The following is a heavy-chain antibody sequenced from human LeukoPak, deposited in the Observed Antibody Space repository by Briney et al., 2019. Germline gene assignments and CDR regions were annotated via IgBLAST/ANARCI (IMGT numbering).Heavy chain of an antibody. J-gene: IGHJ4*02. D-gene: IGHD3-16*01. Sequence: GGSLRLSCAASGFTFDDYGMSWVRQAPGKGLEWVSGINWNGGSTGYADSVKGRFTISRDNAKNSLYLQMNSLRAEDTAVYYCAKDLGGVVAPGGVFDYWGQRTLVTVSS. CDR2: INWNGGST. CDR1: GFTFDDYG. V-gene: IGHV3-20*04. CDR3: AKDLGGVVAPGGVFDY.